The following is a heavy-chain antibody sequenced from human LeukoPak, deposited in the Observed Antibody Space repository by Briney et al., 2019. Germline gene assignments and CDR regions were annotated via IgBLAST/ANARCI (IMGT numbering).Heavy chain of an antibody. D-gene: IGHD2-15*01. CDR3: ARALEDCSGGSCYFSPFDY. CDR2: INDSVST. J-gene: IGHJ4*02. Sequence: SETLSLTCADYGGSFSGYYWSWIRQPPGKGREWIGEINDSVSTKYNPSLKSRVTISVDTSKNQFSLKLSPVTAADTAVYYCARALEDCSGGSCYFSPFDYWGQGTLVTVSS. V-gene: IGHV4-34*01. CDR1: GGSFSGYY.